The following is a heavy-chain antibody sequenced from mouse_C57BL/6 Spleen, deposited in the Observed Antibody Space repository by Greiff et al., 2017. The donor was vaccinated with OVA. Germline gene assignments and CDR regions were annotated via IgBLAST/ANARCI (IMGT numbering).Heavy chain of an antibody. Sequence: QVQLQQSGPELVKPGASVKISCKASGYAFSSSWMNWVKQRPGKGLEWIGRIYPGDGDTNYNGKFKGKATLTADKSSSTAYMQLSSLTSEDAAVCYCASLGSGFAYWGQGTLVTVSA. CDR3: ASLGSGFAY. V-gene: IGHV1-82*01. CDR2: IYPGDGDT. CDR1: GYAFSSSW. J-gene: IGHJ3*01. D-gene: IGHD3-1*01.